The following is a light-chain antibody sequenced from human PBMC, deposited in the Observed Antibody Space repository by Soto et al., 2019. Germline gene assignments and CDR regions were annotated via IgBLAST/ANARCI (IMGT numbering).Light chain of an antibody. CDR2: DVT. CDR3: SSHTSSSTPYV. Sequence: QPVLTQPASVSGSPGQSITISCTGTSSDVGGYNYVSWYLQHPVKAPKLMIYDVTNRPSGVSDRFSGSKSGNTASLTISGLQAEDEADYYCSSHTSSSTPYVFGTGTKLTVL. CDR1: SSDVGGYNY. J-gene: IGLJ1*01. V-gene: IGLV2-14*01.